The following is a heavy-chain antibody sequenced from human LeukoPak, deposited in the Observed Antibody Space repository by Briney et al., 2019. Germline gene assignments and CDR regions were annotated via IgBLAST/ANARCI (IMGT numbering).Heavy chain of an antibody. Sequence: SSVKVSCKASGGTFSSYAISWARQAPGQGLEWMGRIIPIFGTANYAQKFQGRVTITTDESTSTAYMELSSLRSEDTAVYYCARDRSIAVAGTLDYWGQGTLVTVSS. CDR2: IIPIFGTA. V-gene: IGHV1-69*05. D-gene: IGHD6-19*01. J-gene: IGHJ4*02. CDR1: GGTFSSYA. CDR3: ARDRSIAVAGTLDY.